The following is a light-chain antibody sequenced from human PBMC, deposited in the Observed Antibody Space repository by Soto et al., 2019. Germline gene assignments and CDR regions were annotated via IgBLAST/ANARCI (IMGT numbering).Light chain of an antibody. Sequence: QSALAQPPSASGSPGQSVTISCTGSASDIGAYNFVSWYQQHPGKAPKLMMFGVTERPSGVPDRCSGSKSGNTASLTVSGLQSDDEAGYYCYSYAGRNIWVFGGGPKLTVL. CDR3: YSYAGRNIWV. CDR2: GVT. CDR1: ASDIGAYNF. V-gene: IGLV2-8*01. J-gene: IGLJ3*02.